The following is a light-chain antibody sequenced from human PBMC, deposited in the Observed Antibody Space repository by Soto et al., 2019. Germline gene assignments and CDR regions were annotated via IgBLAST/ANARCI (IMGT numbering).Light chain of an antibody. J-gene: IGKJ1*01. CDR2: WAS. V-gene: IGKV4-1*01. CDR1: QTILYGSNNKNH. Sequence: DIVLTQSPDSLAVSLGERTTINCKSSQTILYGSNNKNHLAWYQHRPGQPPKLLISWASSGESGVPDRFSGSGSRTDFTLTMNSLQAEEVAGYSSQPFHISPTSGQGTKFDIK. CDR3: QPFHISPT.